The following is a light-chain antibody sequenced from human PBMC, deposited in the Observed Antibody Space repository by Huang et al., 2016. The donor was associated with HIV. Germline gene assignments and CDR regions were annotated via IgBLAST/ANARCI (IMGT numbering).Light chain of an antibody. CDR1: QSVLYPSTNKNY. V-gene: IGKV4-1*01. Sequence: DIVMTQSPDSLAVSLGERATINCKSSQSVLYPSTNKNYLAWYQQKPGQPPKLLIYWASTRESGVPDRFSGSGSDTDCTLTISSLQAADVAVYFCQQYYTTPRTFGQGTKVEIK. J-gene: IGKJ1*01. CDR2: WAS. CDR3: QQYYTTPRT.